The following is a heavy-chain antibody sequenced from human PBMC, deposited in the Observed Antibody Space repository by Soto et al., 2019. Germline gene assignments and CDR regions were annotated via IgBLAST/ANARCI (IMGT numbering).Heavy chain of an antibody. D-gene: IGHD2-15*01. J-gene: IGHJ5*02. Sequence: QVQLVQSGAEVREPGSSVKVSCRASEGSVTTYTISWVRQAPGQGLEWLGAFIPIFPTPNYAQKFQGRVTISADGPTGTAYMDLSSLSSDDTAVYYCATGAVVPAYPNWLDTWGQGTLVTVSS. CDR1: EGSVTTYT. CDR2: FIPIFPTP. V-gene: IGHV1-69*12. CDR3: ATGAVVPAYPNWLDT.